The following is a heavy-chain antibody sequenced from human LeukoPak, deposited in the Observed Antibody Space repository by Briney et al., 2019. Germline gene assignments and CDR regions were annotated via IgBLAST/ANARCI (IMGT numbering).Heavy chain of an antibody. V-gene: IGHV4-4*07. CDR2: IYTSGRT. J-gene: IGHJ6*03. D-gene: IGHD2-15*01. CDR1: GGSISSYY. Sequence: SETLSLTCTVSGGSISSYYWSWIRQPAGKGLEWIGRIYTSGRTNYNPSLKSRVTMSVDTSKNQFSLKLSSVTAADTAVYYCAKNGDRGAYCSGATCYPYYYYHMDVWGKGTTVTISS. CDR3: AKNGDRGAYCSGATCYPYYYYHMDV.